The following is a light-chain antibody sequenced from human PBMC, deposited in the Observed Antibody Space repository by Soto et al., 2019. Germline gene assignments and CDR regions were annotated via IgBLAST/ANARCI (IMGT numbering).Light chain of an antibody. CDR3: QQYNNWPGT. CDR2: GAS. J-gene: IGKJ1*01. V-gene: IGKV3-15*01. CDR1: QSVSSN. Sequence: IGMTQSPSPLSVAPGEKGTLSSKASQSVSSNLAWYQQKPGQAPRLLIYGASTRATGIPARFNGSGSGTEFTLTISSLQSEDFAVYYCQQYNNWPGTFGQGTKV.